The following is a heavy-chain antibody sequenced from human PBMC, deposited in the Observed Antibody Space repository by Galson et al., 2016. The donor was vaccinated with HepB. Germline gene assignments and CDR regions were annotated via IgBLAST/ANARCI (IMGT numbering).Heavy chain of an antibody. CDR2: IYHTGTT. V-gene: IGHV4-4*02. CDR3: ANLGYCSGGDCYSVD. CDR1: GGSLSTRNW. J-gene: IGHJ4*02. Sequence: SETLSLTCAVSGGSLSTRNWWSWIRQTPGKGLEWIGEIYHTGTTNCNPSLKSRITMSLDKSKNQFSLKLNSVTAADTAVYYCANLGYCSGGDCYSVDWGQGTMVTVSS. D-gene: IGHD2-15*01.